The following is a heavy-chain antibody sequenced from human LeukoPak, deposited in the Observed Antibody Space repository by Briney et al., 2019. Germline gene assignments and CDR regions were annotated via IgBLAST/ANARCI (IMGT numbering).Heavy chain of an antibody. V-gene: IGHV4-59*01. CDR1: GGPISSYY. CDR2: IYYSGST. CDR3: ARAPYSSGWYDWFDP. D-gene: IGHD6-19*01. Sequence: SETLSLTCTVSGGPISSYYWSWIRQPPGKGLEWIGYIYYSGSTNYNPSLKSRVTISVDTSKNQFSLKLSSVTAADTAVYYCARAPYSSGWYDWFDPWGQGTLVTVSS. J-gene: IGHJ5*02.